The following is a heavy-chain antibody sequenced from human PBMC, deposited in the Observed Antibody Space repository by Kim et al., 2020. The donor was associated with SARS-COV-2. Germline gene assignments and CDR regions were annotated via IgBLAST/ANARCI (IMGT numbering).Heavy chain of an antibody. Sequence: SVKVSCKASGGTFSSYAISWVRQAPGQGLEWMGGIIPIFGTANYAQKFQGRVTITADESTSTAYMELSSLRSEDTAVFYCARDPLRAQSFLQPPNSYYYGMDVWGQGTTVTVSS. CDR1: GGTFSSYA. CDR2: IIPIFGTA. V-gene: IGHV1-69*13. J-gene: IGHJ6*02. D-gene: IGHD4-4*01. CDR3: ARDPLRAQSFLQPPNSYYYGMDV.